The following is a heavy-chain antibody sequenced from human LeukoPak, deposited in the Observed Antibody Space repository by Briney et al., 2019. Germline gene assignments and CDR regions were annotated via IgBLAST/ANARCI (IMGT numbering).Heavy chain of an antibody. CDR3: ARGRYFAVY. CDR2: IHSSGST. V-gene: IGHV4-61*05. CDR1: GGSISSSSYY. Sequence: KPSETLSLTCTVSGGSISSSSYYWGWIRQPPGKGLEWIAYIHSSGSTNYNPSLKSRVTISVDTSKNQFSLKLSSVTAADTAVYYCARGRYFAVYWGQGTLVTVSS. D-gene: IGHD3-10*01. J-gene: IGHJ4*02.